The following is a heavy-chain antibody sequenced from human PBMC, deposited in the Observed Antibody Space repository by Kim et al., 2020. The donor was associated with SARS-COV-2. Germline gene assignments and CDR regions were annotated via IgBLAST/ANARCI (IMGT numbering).Heavy chain of an antibody. J-gene: IGHJ4*02. D-gene: IGHD6-19*01. V-gene: IGHV1-69*04. CDR3: ARGRDSSGWYFDY. Sequence: AQRFQGRGTTPADKSKSTAYMELSSLRSEDTAVYYCARGRDSSGWYFDYWGQGTLVTVSS.